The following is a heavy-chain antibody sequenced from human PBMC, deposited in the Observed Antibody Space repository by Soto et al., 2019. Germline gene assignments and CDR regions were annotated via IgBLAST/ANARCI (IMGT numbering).Heavy chain of an antibody. Sequence: SETLSLTCAVSGSSITITYYWGWVRQPPGKGLEWIGSIHHSGSVFESGSTHYNPSFKSRVTISADTSKNQFSLKLSSVTAADTAVYYCARSGYSGSYYHNWGQGTLVTVSS. V-gene: IGHV4-38-2*01. J-gene: IGHJ4*02. CDR1: GSSITITYY. CDR3: ARSGYSGSYYHN. D-gene: IGHD1-26*01. CDR2: IHHSGSVFESGST.